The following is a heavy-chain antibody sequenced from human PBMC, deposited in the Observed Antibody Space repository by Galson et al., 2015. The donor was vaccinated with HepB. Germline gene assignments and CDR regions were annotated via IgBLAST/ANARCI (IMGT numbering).Heavy chain of an antibody. CDR2: IIPYHGKT. Sequence: SVKVSCKASGYTFTSYGISWVRQAPGQGLEWMGWIIPYHGKTNYAQKLQGRVTMTTDTSTSTAYMELRSLRSDDTAVYYCASGPYIKDIVLVPADIWGQG. J-gene: IGHJ3*02. D-gene: IGHD2-2*01. CDR3: ASGPYIKDIVLVPADI. V-gene: IGHV1-18*01. CDR1: GYTFTSYG.